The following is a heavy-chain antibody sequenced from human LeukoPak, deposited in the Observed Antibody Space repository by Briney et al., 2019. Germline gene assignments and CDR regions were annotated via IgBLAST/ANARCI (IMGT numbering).Heavy chain of an antibody. CDR2: ISSSSSYI. J-gene: IGHJ6*02. Sequence: GGSLRLSCAASGFTFSSYSMNWVRQAPGKGLEWVSSISSSSSYIYYADSVKGRFTISRDNAKNSLYLQMNSLRAEDPAVYYCARDSSPLYDSSGYQTYYYYGMDVWGQGTTVTVSS. CDR3: ARDSSPLYDSSGYQTYYYYGMDV. V-gene: IGHV3-21*01. CDR1: GFTFSSYS. D-gene: IGHD3-22*01.